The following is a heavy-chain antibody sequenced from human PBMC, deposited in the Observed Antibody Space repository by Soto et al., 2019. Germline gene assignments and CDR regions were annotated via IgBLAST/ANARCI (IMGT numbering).Heavy chain of an antibody. CDR1: GDSISGSD. CDR3: ARSVAVPGAHIDY. J-gene: IGHJ4*02. CDR2: VYYTGST. D-gene: IGHD6-19*01. Sequence: SETLCLTCSVSGDSISGSDWSWIRQTPGKGLEWLGYVYYTGSTNYSPSLRSRVSISVDTSKNEFSLRLSSVTAADTAVYFCARSVAVPGAHIDYWGQGTQVTVSS. V-gene: IGHV4-59*01.